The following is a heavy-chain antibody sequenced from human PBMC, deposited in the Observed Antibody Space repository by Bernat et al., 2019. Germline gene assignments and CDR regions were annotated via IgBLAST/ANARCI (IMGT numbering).Heavy chain of an antibody. CDR1: GFTFSSYA. CDR2: ITGSGANT. D-gene: IGHD3-16*01. V-gene: IGHV3-23*01. J-gene: IGHJ4*02. Sequence: EVQLLESGGGLVQPGGSLRLSCVASGFTFSSYAMSWVRQAPGKGLEWVSLITGSGANTYYADSVKGRFTISRDNSKNTLYLQMNSLRADDTAVYYCAKDRGWGEPLDYRGQGTLVTVSS. CDR3: AKDRGWGEPLDY.